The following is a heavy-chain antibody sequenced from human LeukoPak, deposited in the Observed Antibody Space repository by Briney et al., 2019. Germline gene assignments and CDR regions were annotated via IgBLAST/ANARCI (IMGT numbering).Heavy chain of an antibody. CDR2: ISSNGGST. J-gene: IGHJ4*02. D-gene: IGHD3-9*01. CDR3: ARGEATPYDILTGYYFDY. V-gene: IGHV3-64*01. CDR1: GFTFSSYA. Sequence: GGSLRLSCAASGFTFSSYAMLWVRQAPGKGLEYVSAISSNGGSTYYANSVKGRFTISRDNSKNTLYLQMGSLRAEDMAVYYCARGEATPYDILTGYYFDYWGQGTLVTVSS.